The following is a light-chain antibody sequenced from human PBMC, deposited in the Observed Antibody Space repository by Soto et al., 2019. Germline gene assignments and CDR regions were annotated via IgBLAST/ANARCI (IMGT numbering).Light chain of an antibody. Sequence: QSALTQPPSVSGAPGQRVTISCTGSSSNIGAGYDVHWYQQLPGTAPKLLIYGNSNRPSGVPDRFSGSKSGTSASLAITGLQAEDEADYYCQSYDNSLSGYVFGPGTKVTVL. J-gene: IGLJ1*01. CDR3: QSYDNSLSGYV. V-gene: IGLV1-40*01. CDR2: GNS. CDR1: SSNIGAGYD.